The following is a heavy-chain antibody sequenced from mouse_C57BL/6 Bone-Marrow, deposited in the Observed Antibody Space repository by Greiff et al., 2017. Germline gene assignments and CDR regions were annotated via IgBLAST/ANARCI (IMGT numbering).Heavy chain of an antibody. D-gene: IGHD2-4*01. CDR3: ALFYDDDFDD. Sequence: VQLQQSGPELVKPGDSVKISCKASGYSFTGYFMNWVMQSHGKSLEWIGRIIPYNGATFYNQKFKGKATLTVDKSSSTAHMELRSLTSEDSAVYYCALFYDDDFDDWGQGTTLTVSS. CDR2: IIPYNGAT. CDR1: GYSFTGYF. J-gene: IGHJ2*01. V-gene: IGHV1-20*01.